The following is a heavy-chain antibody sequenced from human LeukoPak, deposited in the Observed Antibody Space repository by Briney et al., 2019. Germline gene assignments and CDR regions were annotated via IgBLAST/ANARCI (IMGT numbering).Heavy chain of an antibody. D-gene: IGHD4-17*01. J-gene: IGHJ5*02. V-gene: IGHV4-30-4*02. Sequence: PSETLSLTCTVSGGSISSGSYYWSWVRQPPGKGLEWIGYIYYSGSTYYNPSLKSRLTISVDTSKNQFSLKLSSVTAADTAVYYCACDYGGWFDPWGQGTLVTVSS. CDR1: GGSISSGSYY. CDR2: IYYSGST. CDR3: ACDYGGWFDP.